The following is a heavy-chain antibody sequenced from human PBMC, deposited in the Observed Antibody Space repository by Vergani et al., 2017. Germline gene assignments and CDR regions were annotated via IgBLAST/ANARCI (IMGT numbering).Heavy chain of an antibody. CDR2: IWYDGSNK. CDR3: GRRAQYCSSTSCSTPTATTYYGMDV. V-gene: IGHV3-33*01. Sequence: QVQLVESGGGVVQPGRSLRLSCAASGFTFSSYGMHWVRQAPGKGLEWVAVIWYDGSNKYYADSVKGRFTISRDNSKNTLYLQMNSLRAEDTAVYYCGRRAQYCSSTSCSTPTATTYYGMDVWGQGTTVTVSS. CDR1: GFTFSSYG. D-gene: IGHD2-2*01. J-gene: IGHJ6*02.